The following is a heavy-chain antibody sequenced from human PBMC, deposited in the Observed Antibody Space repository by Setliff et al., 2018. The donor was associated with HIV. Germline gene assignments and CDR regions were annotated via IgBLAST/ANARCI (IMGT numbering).Heavy chain of an antibody. CDR1: GFTFNSYG. J-gene: IGHJ4*02. V-gene: IGHV3-30*03. D-gene: IGHD3-22*01. Sequence: SLRLSCAASGFTFNSYGLHWVRQAPGKGLEWVAVISYDGDQEYYADSVKGRFTISRDKSKNTLYLEMNSLSAEDTAVYYCARGMLVVVISTPDYWGQGTLVTVSS. CDR3: ARGMLVVVISTPDY. CDR2: ISYDGDQE.